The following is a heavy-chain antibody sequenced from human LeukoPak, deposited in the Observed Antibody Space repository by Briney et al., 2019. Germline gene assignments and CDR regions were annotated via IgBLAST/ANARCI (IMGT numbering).Heavy chain of an antibody. CDR2: IIPMYGRG. D-gene: IGHD3-16*01. Sequence: SVKVSCKASGGTFTNYAISWVRQAPGQGLEWMGGIIPMYGRGNYAQKFQGRVTITADESTSTVYMELRSLTSEGTAVYYCARGQSSLGSPYYFDYWGQGTLVTVSS. V-gene: IGHV1-69*01. CDR3: ARGQSSLGSPYYFDY. CDR1: GGTFTNYA. J-gene: IGHJ4*02.